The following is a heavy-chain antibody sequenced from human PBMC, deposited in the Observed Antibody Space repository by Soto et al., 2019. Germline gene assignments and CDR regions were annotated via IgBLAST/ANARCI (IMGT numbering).Heavy chain of an antibody. CDR2: IDPSDSFN. V-gene: IGHV5-10-1*01. J-gene: IGHJ3*02. CDR1: GYNFPNYW. D-gene: IGHD3-10*01. Sequence: RGESLKISCKGSGYNFPNYWINWVRQTPEKGLELMGKIDPSDSFNNYSPSFQGHVTISVDKSINTAYLQCRSPKASDTAIYYCARQKGAGTHAFDIWGQGTVVTVSS. CDR3: ARQKGAGTHAFDI.